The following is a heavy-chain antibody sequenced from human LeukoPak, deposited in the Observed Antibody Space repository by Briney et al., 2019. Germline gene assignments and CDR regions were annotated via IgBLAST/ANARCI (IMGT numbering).Heavy chain of an antibody. J-gene: IGHJ4*02. V-gene: IGHV1-8*01. D-gene: IGHD3-10*01. CDR1: GYTFTSYD. Sequence: GASVKVSCKASGYTFTSYDINWVRQATGQGLEWMGWMNPNSGNTGYAQKFQGRVTMTSNTSISTAYMELSSLRSEDTAVYYCARGQYYSTWSAPPAFEDWGQGTLVTVSS. CDR2: MNPNSGNT. CDR3: ARGQYYSTWSAPPAFED.